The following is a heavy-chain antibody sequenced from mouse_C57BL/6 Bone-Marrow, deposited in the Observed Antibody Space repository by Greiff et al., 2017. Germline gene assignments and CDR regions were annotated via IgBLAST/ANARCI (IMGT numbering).Heavy chain of an antibody. CDR1: GYTFTSYG. V-gene: IGHV1-81*01. CDR2: IYPRSGNT. Sequence: QVQLKESGAELARPGASVKLSCKASGYTFTSYGISWVKQRTGQGLEWIGEIYPRSGNTYYNEKFKGKATLTADKSSSTAYMELRRLTSEDSAVYFCATAWFAYWGQGTLVTVSA. CDR3: ATAWFAY. J-gene: IGHJ3*01.